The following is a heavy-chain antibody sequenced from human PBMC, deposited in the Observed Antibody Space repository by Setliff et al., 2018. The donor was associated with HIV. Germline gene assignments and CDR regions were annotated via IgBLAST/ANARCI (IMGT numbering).Heavy chain of an antibody. D-gene: IGHD1-1*01. J-gene: IGHJ4*02. Sequence: SETLSLTCSVSGVAISGPIGITYYWDWLRQPPGKGLEWIGNIHYSRGSSYNASLKSRVTISLDTSKNHFSLKLSSEAAADTAVYYCARRYHDASGFYNSWGQGVLVTVPQ. V-gene: IGHV4-39*02. CDR3: ARRYHDASGFYNS. CDR2: IHYSRGS. CDR1: GVAISGPIGITYY.